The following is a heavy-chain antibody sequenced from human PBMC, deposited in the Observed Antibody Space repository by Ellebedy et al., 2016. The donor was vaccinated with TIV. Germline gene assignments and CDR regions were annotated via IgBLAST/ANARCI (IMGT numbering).Heavy chain of an antibody. Sequence: GGSLRLSCAASGFNFSGCSMNWVRQAPGKGLEWVSYISPSTRTIYYADSVKGRFTISRDNSKNTLYLQMNSLRAEDTAVYYCAKGGLDTAMVNYAMDVWGRGTTVTVSS. V-gene: IGHV3-48*01. CDR3: AKGGLDTAMVNYAMDV. J-gene: IGHJ6*02. CDR2: ISPSTRTI. D-gene: IGHD5-18*01. CDR1: GFNFSGCS.